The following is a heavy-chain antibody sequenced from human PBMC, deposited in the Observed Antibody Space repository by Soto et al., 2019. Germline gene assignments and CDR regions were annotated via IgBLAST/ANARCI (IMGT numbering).Heavy chain of an antibody. CDR1: GGSISSYY. D-gene: IGHD4-17*01. CDR3: ARHGVTVTDPPAFDI. Sequence: QVQLQESGPGLVKPSETLSLTCTVSGGSISSYYWSWIRQPPGKGLEWIGYIYYSGSTNYNPSLKSRVTISVDTSKNQFSLKLSSVTAADTAVYYCARHGVTVTDPPAFDIWGQGTMVTVSS. V-gene: IGHV4-59*08. CDR2: IYYSGST. J-gene: IGHJ3*02.